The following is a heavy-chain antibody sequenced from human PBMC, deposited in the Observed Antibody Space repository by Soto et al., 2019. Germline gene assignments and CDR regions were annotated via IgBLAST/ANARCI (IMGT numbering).Heavy chain of an antibody. Sequence: QVQLVQSGAEVKKPGSSVKVSCKASGGTFSSYAISWVRQAPGQGLEWMGGIIPIFGTANYAQKFQGRVTITADESTSTAYMELSSLRSEDTAVYYCARGDSVRYNWNYEQDAFDIWGQGTMVTVSS. CDR3: ARGDSVRYNWNYEQDAFDI. CDR1: GGTFSSYA. V-gene: IGHV1-69*12. D-gene: IGHD1-7*01. J-gene: IGHJ3*02. CDR2: IIPIFGTA.